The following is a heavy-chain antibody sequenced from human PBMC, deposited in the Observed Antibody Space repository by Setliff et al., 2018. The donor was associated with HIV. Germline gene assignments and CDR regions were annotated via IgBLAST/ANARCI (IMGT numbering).Heavy chain of an antibody. V-gene: IGHV4-38-2*02. CDR1: GYSISSGFY. Sequence: SETLSLTCAVSGYSISSGFYWGWIRQPPGKGLEWIGSIYYSGSTYYNPSLKSRVTISVDTSKNQFSLKLSSVTAADTAVYYCARDWGGPLDYWGQGTLVTVSS. CDR3: ARDWGGPLDY. D-gene: IGHD7-27*01. CDR2: IYYSGST. J-gene: IGHJ4*02.